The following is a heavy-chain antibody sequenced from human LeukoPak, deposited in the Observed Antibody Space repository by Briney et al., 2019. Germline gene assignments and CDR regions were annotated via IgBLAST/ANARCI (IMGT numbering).Heavy chain of an antibody. CDR1: GFTFSSYN. Sequence: GGSLRLSCAASGFTFSSYNMNWVRQAPGKGLEWVSYISSGSSTIYHADSVKGRFTISRDNAKNSLYLQMNSLRDEDTAVYYCARAYGYTAMDLIDYWGQGTLVTVSS. CDR2: ISSGSSTI. D-gene: IGHD5-18*01. V-gene: IGHV3-48*02. J-gene: IGHJ4*02. CDR3: ARAYGYTAMDLIDY.